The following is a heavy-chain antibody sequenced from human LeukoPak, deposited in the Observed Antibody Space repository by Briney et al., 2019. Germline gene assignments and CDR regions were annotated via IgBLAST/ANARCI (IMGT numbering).Heavy chain of an antibody. V-gene: IGHV1-69*05. CDR2: IIPIFGTA. J-gene: IGHJ5*02. D-gene: IGHD6-13*01. CDR1: GGTFSSYA. CDR3: ARGSGYEDWFDP. Sequence: ASVKVSCKACGGTFSSYAISWVRQAPGQGLEWMGGIIPIFGTANYAQKFQGRVTITTDESTSTAYMELSSLRSEDTAVYYCARGSGYEDWFDPWGQGTLVTVSS.